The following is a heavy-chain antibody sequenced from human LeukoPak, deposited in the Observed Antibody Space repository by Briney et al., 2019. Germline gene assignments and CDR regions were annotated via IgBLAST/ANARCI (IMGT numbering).Heavy chain of an antibody. J-gene: IGHJ4*02. V-gene: IGHV3-53*01. Sequence: GGSLRLSCAASGFTVSSNYMSWVRQAPGKGLEWVSVIYRGGSTYYADSVKGRFTISRDNSKNTLYLQMNSLRAEDTAVYYCAKGGLRNFGDYWGQGTLVTVSS. CDR1: GFTVSSNY. D-gene: IGHD5/OR15-5a*01. CDR2: IYRGGST. CDR3: AKGGLRNFGDY.